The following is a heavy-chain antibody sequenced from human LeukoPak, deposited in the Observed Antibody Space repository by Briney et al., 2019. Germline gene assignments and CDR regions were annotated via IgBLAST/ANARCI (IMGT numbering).Heavy chain of an antibody. CDR1: GGSISSYY. J-gene: IGHJ5*02. Sequence: SETLSLTCTVSGGSISSYYWSWIRQPPGKGLAWIGYIYYSGSTNYNPSLKSRVTISVDTSKNQFSLKLSSVTAADTAVYYCARDLIGSYPPGRWFDPWGQGTLVTVSS. CDR3: ARDLIGSYPPGRWFDP. V-gene: IGHV4-59*01. CDR2: IYYSGST. D-gene: IGHD1-26*01.